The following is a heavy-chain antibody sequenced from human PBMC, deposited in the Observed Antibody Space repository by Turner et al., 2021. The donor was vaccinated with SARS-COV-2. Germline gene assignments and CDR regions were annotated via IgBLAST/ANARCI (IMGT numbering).Heavy chain of an antibody. J-gene: IGHJ6*02. D-gene: IGHD3-10*01. Sequence: QLQLQESGPGLVRPSETLSLICTVSGDSISTSHDYWGWIRQPPGKGLEWIGSIYYSGSTYYNPSLKSRVTISVDTSKNQFSLKLSSVTAADTAVYYCARLLNPGSYYYYYYGMDVWGQGTTVTVSS. CDR1: GDSISTSHDY. CDR2: IYYSGST. CDR3: ARLLNPGSYYYYYYGMDV. V-gene: IGHV4-39*01.